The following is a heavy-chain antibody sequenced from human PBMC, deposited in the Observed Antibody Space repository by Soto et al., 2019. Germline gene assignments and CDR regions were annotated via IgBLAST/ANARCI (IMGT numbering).Heavy chain of an antibody. CDR2: ISSSGSTI. CDR1: GFTFSDYY. D-gene: IGHD3-16*01. J-gene: IGHJ4*02. CDR3: GRDPRDYGFDY. Sequence: QVQLVESGGGLVKPGGSLRLSCAASGFTFSDYYMSWIRQAPGKGLEWVSYISSSGSTIYYADSVKGRFTISRDNAKNARHRQMTSLRAEDTAVYYCGRDPRDYGFDYLGQGTLVTVSS. V-gene: IGHV3-11*01.